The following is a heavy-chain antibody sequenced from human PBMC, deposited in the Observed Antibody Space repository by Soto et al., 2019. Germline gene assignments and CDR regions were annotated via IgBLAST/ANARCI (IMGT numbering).Heavy chain of an antibody. CDR2: ISWNSGSI. Sequence: EVQLVESGGGLVRPGRSLRLSCAASGFTFDDYARHWVRQAPEKGLEWVSGISWNSGSIGYADSVKGRFTISSDNSNNTLYLQMTSLRAEDTAVYYCAKAGETTVVKWVSFDYWGQGTLVTVSS. D-gene: IGHD5-18*01. CDR3: AKAGETTVVKWVSFDY. J-gene: IGHJ4*02. CDR1: GFTFDDYA. V-gene: IGHV3-9*01.